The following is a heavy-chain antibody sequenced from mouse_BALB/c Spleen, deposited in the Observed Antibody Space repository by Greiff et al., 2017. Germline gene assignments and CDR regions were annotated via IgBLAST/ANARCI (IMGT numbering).Heavy chain of an antibody. CDR2: INPSSGYT. CDR1: GYTFTSYW. Sequence: VQLQQSGAELAKPGASVKMSCKASGYTFTSYWMHWVKQRPGQGLEWIGYINPSSGYTNYNQKFKDKSTLTADKSSSTAYMQLSSLTSEDSAVYYCARGWDLYDGDAIDYWGQGTSVTVSS. CDR3: ARGWDLYDGDAIDY. J-gene: IGHJ4*01. V-gene: IGHV1-7*01. D-gene: IGHD2-12*01.